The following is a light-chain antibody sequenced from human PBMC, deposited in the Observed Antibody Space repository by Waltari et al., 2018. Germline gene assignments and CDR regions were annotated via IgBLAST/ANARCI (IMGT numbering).Light chain of an antibody. CDR2: GAS. CDR1: QNINYY. CDR3: QQSYSLPRT. Sequence: DIQMTQSPSSLSASLGDRVPITCRASQNINYYLNWYQQKPGKAHKLLIFGASSLQSAVPSRFSGSGSGTDFTLTISSLQPEDSATYYCQQSYSLPRTFGGGTKVEIK. J-gene: IGKJ4*01. V-gene: IGKV1-39*01.